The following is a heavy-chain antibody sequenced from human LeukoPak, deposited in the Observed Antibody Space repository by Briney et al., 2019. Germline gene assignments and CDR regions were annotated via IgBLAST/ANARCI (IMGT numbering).Heavy chain of an antibody. D-gene: IGHD4-17*01. J-gene: IGHJ4*02. CDR3: ATDLVTSLTTVKPFDY. CDR2: FDPEDGET. V-gene: IGHV1-24*01. Sequence: EASVKVSCKASGYTFTSYGISWVRQAPGKGLEWMGGFDPEDGETIYAQKFQGRVTMTEDTSTDTAYMELSSLRSEDTAVYYCATDLVTSLTTVKPFDYWGQGTLVTVSS. CDR1: GYTFTSYG.